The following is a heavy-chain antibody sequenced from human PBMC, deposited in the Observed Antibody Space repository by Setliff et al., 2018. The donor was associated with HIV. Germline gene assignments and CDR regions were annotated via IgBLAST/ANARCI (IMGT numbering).Heavy chain of an antibody. V-gene: IGHV4-61*09. Sequence: PSETLSLTCTVSGGSISSNNYFWSWIRQPAGKGLEWIGHICPSGSTNYNPSLKSRVTISVGTSKKQFSLKLSSVTAADTAVYYCARIVRWELVATSTFFYYYMDVWGKGTTVTVSS. D-gene: IGHD1-26*01. CDR1: GGSISSNNYF. CDR3: ARIVRWELVATSTFFYYYMDV. CDR2: ICPSGST. J-gene: IGHJ6*03.